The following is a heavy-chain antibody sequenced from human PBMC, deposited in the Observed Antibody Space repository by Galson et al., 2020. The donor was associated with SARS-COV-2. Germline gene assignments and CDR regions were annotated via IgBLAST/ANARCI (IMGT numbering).Heavy chain of an antibody. Sequence: GGSLRLSCAASGFTFSSYAMHWVRQAPGKGLEWVAVISYDGSNKYYADSVKGRFTISRDNSKNTLYLQMNSLRAEDTAVYYCAREGIAAAMYAFDIWGQGTMVTVAS. CDR1: GFTFSSYA. J-gene: IGHJ3*02. CDR3: AREGIAAAMYAFDI. V-gene: IGHV3-30*01. CDR2: ISYDGSNK. D-gene: IGHD6-13*01.